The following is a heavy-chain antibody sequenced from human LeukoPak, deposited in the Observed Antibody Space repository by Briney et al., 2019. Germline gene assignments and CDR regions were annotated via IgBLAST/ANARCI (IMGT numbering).Heavy chain of an antibody. Sequence: SETLSLTRTVSGGSISSYYWSRIRQPPGKGLEWIGYIYYSGSTNYNPSLKSRVTISVDTSKNQFSLKLSSVTAADTAVYYCARDRGGRSSGFLDYWGQGTLVTVSS. J-gene: IGHJ4*02. CDR3: ARDRGGRSSGFLDY. CDR2: IYYSGST. V-gene: IGHV4-59*01. D-gene: IGHD6-19*01. CDR1: GGSISSYY.